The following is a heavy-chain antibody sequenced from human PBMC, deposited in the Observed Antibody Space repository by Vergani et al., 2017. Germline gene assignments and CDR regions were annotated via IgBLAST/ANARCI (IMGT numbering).Heavy chain of an antibody. CDR2: IHPADSDT. CDR1: GYSFTNYW. Sequence: EVQLVPSGAEVKKPGESLTISCQISGYSFTNYWIGWVRQMPGKGLEWMGIIHPADSDTSYSPSFHGQVTILVDKSISTAYLQRSSLRASDSAMYYCARLDGRDSSGSKYFDYWGQGTLVTVSS. V-gene: IGHV5-51*01. CDR3: ARLDGRDSSGSKYFDY. D-gene: IGHD3-22*01. J-gene: IGHJ4*02.